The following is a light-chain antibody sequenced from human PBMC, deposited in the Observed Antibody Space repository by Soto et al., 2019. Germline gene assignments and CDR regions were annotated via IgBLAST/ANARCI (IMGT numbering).Light chain of an antibody. CDR2: AAS. Sequence: VLTQSPGTLSLSPGERATLSCRASETISSGYLAWYQQRPGQAPRLLIYAASRRATAIPDRFYGRGSGTDFTLTIDPLEPEDFAVYYCQQRSNWPPWTFGQGTKVEIK. CDR3: QQRSNWPPWT. J-gene: IGKJ1*01. CDR1: ETISSGY. V-gene: IGKV3D-20*02.